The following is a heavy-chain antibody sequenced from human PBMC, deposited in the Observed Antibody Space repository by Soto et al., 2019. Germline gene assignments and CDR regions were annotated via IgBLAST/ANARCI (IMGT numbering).Heavy chain of an antibody. J-gene: IGHJ4*02. CDR3: ARDKTPGIAAAGTLGFDY. CDR1: GYTFTSYG. Sequence: QVQLVQSGAEVKKPGASVKVSCKASGYTFTSYGISWVRQAPGQGREWMGWISAYNGNTNYAQKLQGRVTMTTDTSTSTAYMELRSLRSDDTAVYYCARDKTPGIAAAGTLGFDYWGQGTLVTVSS. CDR2: ISAYNGNT. D-gene: IGHD6-13*01. V-gene: IGHV1-18*01.